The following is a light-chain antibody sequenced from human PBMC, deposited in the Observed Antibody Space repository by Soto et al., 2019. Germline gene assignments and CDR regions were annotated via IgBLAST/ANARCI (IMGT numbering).Light chain of an antibody. CDR1: QGICSS. Sequence: IQLTPFPSSGSASVGDRVTITCRASQGICSSLDWYQQTPGKAPKLLIYTASTLQSGVPSRFSGSGSGTDFTLTITSLQPEDFATYYCQQSCSPLTSGGRTKVDIK. CDR2: TAS. V-gene: IGKV1-9*01. J-gene: IGKJ4*01. CDR3: QQSCSPLT.